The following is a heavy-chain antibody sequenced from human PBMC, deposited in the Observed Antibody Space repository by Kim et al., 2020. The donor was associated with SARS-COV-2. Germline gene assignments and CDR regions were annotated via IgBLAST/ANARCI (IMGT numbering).Heavy chain of an antibody. D-gene: IGHD3-16*01. V-gene: IGHV3-74*01. CDR3: ARGSFGDS. J-gene: IGHJ4*02. Sequence: GSSTNYAVSVKGRFTISRDNAKNTLYLQMNSLRAEDTAVYYCARGSFGDSWGQGTLVTVSS. CDR2: GSST.